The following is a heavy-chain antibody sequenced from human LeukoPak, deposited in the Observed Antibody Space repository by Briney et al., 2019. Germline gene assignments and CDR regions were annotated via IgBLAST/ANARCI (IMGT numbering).Heavy chain of an antibody. J-gene: IGHJ4*02. CDR1: GFIFSSFA. V-gene: IGHV3-30*04. Sequence: GGSLRLSCAASGFIFSSFAVHWVRQAPGKGLEWVAVIAHDGSDKYYADSVRGRFTISRDNSKNTMYLQMNNLKTEDTAVYYCASVLDHWGQGILVTVSS. CDR3: ASVLDH. CDR2: IAHDGSDK.